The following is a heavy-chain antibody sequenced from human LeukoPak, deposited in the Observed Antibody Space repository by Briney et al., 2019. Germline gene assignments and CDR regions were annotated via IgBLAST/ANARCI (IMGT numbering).Heavy chain of an antibody. CDR1: GYTFTSYD. CDR2: MNPNSGNT. D-gene: IGHD3-10*01. Sequence: GASAKVSCEASGYTFTSYDINWVRQATGQGLEWMGWMNPNSGNTGYAQKFQGRVTMTRNTSISTAYMELSSLRSEDTAVYYCAREKGAMVQGVTRPGYYYGMDVWGQGTTVTVSS. CDR3: AREKGAMVQGVTRPGYYYGMDV. V-gene: IGHV1-8*01. J-gene: IGHJ6*02.